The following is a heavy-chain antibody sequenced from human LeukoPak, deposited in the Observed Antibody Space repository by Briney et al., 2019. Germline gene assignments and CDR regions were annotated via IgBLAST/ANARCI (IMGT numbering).Heavy chain of an antibody. CDR1: VFTFSRYA. Sequence: LAGGSLRLSCSASVFTFSRYAMHWVRQAPGKGLEYVSAISSNGGSTYYADSVKGRFTISRDNSKNTLCLQMSSLRAEDTAVYYCVKDRGVAAAGFDYWGQGTLVTVSS. V-gene: IGHV3-64D*06. CDR3: VKDRGVAAAGFDY. D-gene: IGHD6-13*01. J-gene: IGHJ4*02. CDR2: ISSNGGST.